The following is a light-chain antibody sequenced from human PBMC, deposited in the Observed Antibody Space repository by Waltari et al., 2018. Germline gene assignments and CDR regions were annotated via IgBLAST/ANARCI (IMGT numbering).Light chain of an antibody. V-gene: IGLV1-47*01. J-gene: IGLJ3*02. Sequence: QSVLTQPPSASGTPGQRVTIPCSVSSFKIGIHSVPCYQQLPGTAPKLLMYGNNPRPSGVPDRFSGSKSGTSASLAISGLRSEDEAIYYCATWDDSLGGLWVFGGGTKVTVL. CDR1: SFKIGIHS. CDR2: GNN. CDR3: ATWDDSLGGLWV.